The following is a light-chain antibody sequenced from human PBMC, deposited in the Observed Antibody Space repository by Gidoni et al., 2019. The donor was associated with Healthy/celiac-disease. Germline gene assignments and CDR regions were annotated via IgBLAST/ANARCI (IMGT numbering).Light chain of an antibody. CDR1: PGISSY. Sequence: DIQLTQSPSFLSASVGDRVTITCRASPGISSYLAWYQQKPGKAPKLLIYAASTLQSGVPSRFSGRGSGTEFTLTISSLQPEDFATYYCQQLNSYPIFTFGPGTKVDIK. J-gene: IGKJ3*01. CDR3: QQLNSYPIFT. V-gene: IGKV1-9*01. CDR2: AAS.